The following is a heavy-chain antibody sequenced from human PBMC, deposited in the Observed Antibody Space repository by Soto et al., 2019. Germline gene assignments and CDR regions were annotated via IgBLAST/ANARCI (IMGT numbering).Heavy chain of an antibody. CDR1: GFTFSSYG. Sequence: QVQLVESGGGVVQPGRSLRLSCAASGFTFSSYGMHWVRQAPGKGLEWVAVISYDGSNKYYADSVKGRFTISRDNPKNTLYLQMNSLRAEDTAVYYCAKDLDYGDYGTPADYWGQGTLVTVSS. J-gene: IGHJ4*02. V-gene: IGHV3-30*18. CDR2: ISYDGSNK. D-gene: IGHD4-17*01. CDR3: AKDLDYGDYGTPADY.